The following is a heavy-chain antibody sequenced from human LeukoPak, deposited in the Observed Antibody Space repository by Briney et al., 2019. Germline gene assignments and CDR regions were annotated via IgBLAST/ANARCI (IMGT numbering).Heavy chain of an antibody. CDR3: ATYRQVLLPFES. J-gene: IGHJ4*02. Sequence: GGSLRLSCAASGFTFSTFAMIWVRQPPGKGLEWVSSIFPSGGEIHYADSVRGRFTISRDNSKSTLSLQMNSLRAEDTAIYYCATYRQVLLPFESWGRGTLVTVSS. CDR1: GFTFSTFA. V-gene: IGHV3-23*01. CDR2: IFPSGGEI. D-gene: IGHD2-8*02.